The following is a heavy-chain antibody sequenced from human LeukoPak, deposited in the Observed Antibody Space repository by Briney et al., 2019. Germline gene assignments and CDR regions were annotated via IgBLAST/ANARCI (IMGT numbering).Heavy chain of an antibody. J-gene: IGHJ5*02. Sequence: GGSLRLSCAASGFTFSSYAMTWVRQAPGKGLEWVSSMSGSGGSTYYADSVKGRFTISRDNSRNTLYLQMNSLRVDDTAVYYCAKEGGFCGGGICPSCFDPGGKGPLVTVSS. CDR1: GFTFSSYA. CDR2: MSGSGGST. CDR3: AKEGGFCGGGICPSCFDP. V-gene: IGHV3-23*01. D-gene: IGHD2-21*01.